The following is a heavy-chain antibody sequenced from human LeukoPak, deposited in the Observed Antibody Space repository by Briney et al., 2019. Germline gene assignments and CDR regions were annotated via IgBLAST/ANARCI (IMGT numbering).Heavy chain of an antibody. CDR1: GGSISSSSYY. D-gene: IGHD3-3*01. CDR3: ARGIAYYDFWSGYYPKRFDY. CDR2: IYYSGST. Sequence: SETLSLTCTVSGGSISSSSYYWGWIRQPPGKGLEWIGGIYYSGSTYYNPSLKSRVTISVDTSKNQFSLKLSSVTAADTAVYYCARGIAYYDFWSGYYPKRFDYWGQGTLVTVSS. J-gene: IGHJ4*02. V-gene: IGHV4-39*01.